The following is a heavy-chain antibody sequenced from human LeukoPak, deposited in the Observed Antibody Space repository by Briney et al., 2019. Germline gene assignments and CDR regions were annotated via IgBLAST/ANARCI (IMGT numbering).Heavy chain of an antibody. CDR1: GFTFTDHY. CDR2: IGPHSTST. V-gene: IGHV1-2*02. CDR3: VREGEGPLTKDFDY. Sequence: ASVKVSCKSSGFTFTDHYIHWVRQAPRQGLEWMGYIGPHSTSTSSPQEFQGRVTMTRDTSMTTAYMELTRLTSDDTAVYYCVREGEGPLTKDFDYWGQGTLVTVSS. D-gene: IGHD2-2*01. J-gene: IGHJ4*02.